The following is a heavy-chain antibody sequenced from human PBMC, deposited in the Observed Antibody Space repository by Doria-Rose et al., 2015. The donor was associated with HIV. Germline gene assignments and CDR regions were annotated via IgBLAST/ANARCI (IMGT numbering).Heavy chain of an antibody. CDR1: TTYD. CDR2: INPDSGTT. Sequence: TTYDLNWVRQAAGPGLEWMGWINPDSGTTGYSQKFQGRVTLTRNASLSTSYMELRSLRSDDTAVYYCARGPPYYNFWSGSYYYYGMDVWGQGTAGTVS. V-gene: IGHV1-8*02. CDR3: ARGPPYYNFWSGSYYYYGMDV. D-gene: IGHD3-3*01. J-gene: IGHJ6*02.